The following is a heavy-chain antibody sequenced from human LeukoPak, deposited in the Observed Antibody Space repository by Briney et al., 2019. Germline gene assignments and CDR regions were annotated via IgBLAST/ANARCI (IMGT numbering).Heavy chain of an antibody. J-gene: IGHJ4*02. V-gene: IGHV4-34*01. CDR1: GGSFSGYY. Sequence: SETLSLTCAAYGGSFSGYYWSWIRQPPGKGLEWIGEINHSGSTNYNPSLKSRVTISVDTSKNQFSLKLSSVTAADTAVYYCARMGSWTDCWGQGTLVTVSS. CDR3: ARMGSWTDC. CDR2: INHSGST. D-gene: IGHD6-13*01.